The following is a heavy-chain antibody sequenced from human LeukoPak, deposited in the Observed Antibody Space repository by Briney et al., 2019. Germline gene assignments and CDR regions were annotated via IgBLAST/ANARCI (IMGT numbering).Heavy chain of an antibody. CDR3: ARGYSSGFNWFDP. V-gene: IGHV4-34*01. CDR2: INHSGST. D-gene: IGHD6-19*01. CDR1: GGSFSGYY. J-gene: IGHJ5*02. Sequence: PSETLSLTCAVYGGSFSGYYWTWIRQPPGKGLEWIGEINHSGSTNYNPSLKSRGTISVDTSKNQFSLKLTSVTAADTAVYYCARGYSSGFNWFDPWGQGTLVTVSS.